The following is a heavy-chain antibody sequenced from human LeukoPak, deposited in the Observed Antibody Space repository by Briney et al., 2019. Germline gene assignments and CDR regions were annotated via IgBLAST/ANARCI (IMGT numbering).Heavy chain of an antibody. J-gene: IGHJ6*02. CDR3: ARVGLSSGWYDYYYGMDV. D-gene: IGHD6-19*01. CDR2: MSPNSGNT. Sequence: ASVKVSCKASGYTFLSYDINWVRQATGQGLEWMGWMSPNSGNTGYAQQLQGRVTMTTDTSTSTAYMELRSLRSDDTAVYYCARVGLSSGWYDYYYGMDVWGQGTTVTVSS. V-gene: IGHV1-8*01. CDR1: GYTFLSYD.